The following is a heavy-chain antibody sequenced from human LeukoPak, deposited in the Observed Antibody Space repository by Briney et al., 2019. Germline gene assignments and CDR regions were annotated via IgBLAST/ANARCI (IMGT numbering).Heavy chain of an antibody. Sequence: GGSLRLSCAASGFTSSGYDMHWVRQATGKDLEWVSAIGPAGDTYYPDSVKGRFTISRENAKNSLYLQMNSLRAGDTAVYYCARVGYWGQGTLVTVSS. J-gene: IGHJ4*02. CDR3: ARVGY. CDR2: IGPAGDT. CDR1: GFTSSGYD. V-gene: IGHV3-13*01.